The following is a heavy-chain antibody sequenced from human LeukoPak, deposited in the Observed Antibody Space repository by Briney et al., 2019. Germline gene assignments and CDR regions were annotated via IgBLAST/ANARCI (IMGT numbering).Heavy chain of an antibody. Sequence: GGSLRLSCAASGFAFSSYWMSWVRQAPGKGLEWVANIKQDGSEKYYVDSVKGRFTISRDNAKNSLYLQMNSLRAEDTAVYYCARVLWFGELLFWGQGTLVTVSS. V-gene: IGHV3-7*01. D-gene: IGHD3-10*01. CDR1: GFAFSSYW. CDR2: IKQDGSEK. J-gene: IGHJ4*02. CDR3: ARVLWFGELLF.